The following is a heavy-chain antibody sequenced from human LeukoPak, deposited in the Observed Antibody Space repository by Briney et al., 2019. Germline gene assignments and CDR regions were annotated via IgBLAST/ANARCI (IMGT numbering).Heavy chain of an antibody. Sequence: GGSLRLSCAASGFTVSGNHMSWVRQAPGKVLEWVSVIYRDGSTSYADSVMGRFTISRDNSKNTLYLQMNSLRAEDTAVYYCARGTREMATGYYFDYWGQGTLVTVSS. V-gene: IGHV3-53*01. CDR3: ARGTREMATGYYFDY. CDR2: IYRDGST. D-gene: IGHD5-24*01. J-gene: IGHJ4*02. CDR1: GFTVSGNH.